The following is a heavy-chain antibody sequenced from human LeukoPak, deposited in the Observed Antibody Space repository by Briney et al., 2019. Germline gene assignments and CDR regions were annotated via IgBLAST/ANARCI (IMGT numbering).Heavy chain of an antibody. CDR3: ARDRPIAARHDAFDI. Sequence: PGGSLRLSCAASGFTFSSYGMTWVRQAPGKGLEWVSYISSSSSTIYYTDSVKGRFTISRDNAKNPLYLQLNSLRAEDTAVYYCARDRPIAARHDAFDIWGQGTMVTVSS. CDR1: GFTFSSYG. V-gene: IGHV3-48*01. J-gene: IGHJ3*02. CDR2: ISSSSSTI. D-gene: IGHD6-6*01.